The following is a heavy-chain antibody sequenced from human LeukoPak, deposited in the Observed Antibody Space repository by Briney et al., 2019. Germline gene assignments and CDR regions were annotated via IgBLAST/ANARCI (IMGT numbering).Heavy chain of an antibody. D-gene: IGHD6-19*01. J-gene: IGHJ4*02. V-gene: IGHV6-1*01. CDR3: ALARYSSGWALDY. CDR1: GDSVSSNSAA. CDR2: TYYRSTWYN. Sequence: SQTLSLTCAISGDSVSSNSAAWNWLRQSLSRGLEWLGRTYYRSTWYNDYAVSVKSRITINPDTSKNQFSLQLNSVTPEDTAVYYCALARYSSGWALDYWGQGTLVTVSS.